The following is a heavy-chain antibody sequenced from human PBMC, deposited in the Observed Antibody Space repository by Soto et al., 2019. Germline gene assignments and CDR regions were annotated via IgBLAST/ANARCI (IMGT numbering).Heavy chain of an antibody. CDR2: VSASGGST. D-gene: IGHD3-22*01. J-gene: IGHJ4*02. CDR3: AKSDTSCYYSNFDY. CDR1: GFSFSSYA. Sequence: PGGSLRLSCAASGFSFSSYAMTWVRQAPGNGLEWVSSVSASGGSTYYADSVKGRFTISRDNSKNTLYLQLNSLRADDTAVYYCAKSDTSCYYSNFDYWGQGTLVTVSS. V-gene: IGHV3-23*01.